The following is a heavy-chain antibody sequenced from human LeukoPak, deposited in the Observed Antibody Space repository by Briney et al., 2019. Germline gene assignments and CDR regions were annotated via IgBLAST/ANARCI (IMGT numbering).Heavy chain of an antibody. CDR2: ISWNSGSI. D-gene: IGHD3-22*01. V-gene: IGHV3-9*01. CDR3: ARDYYDSSGDAFDI. J-gene: IGHJ3*02. CDR1: GFTFDDYA. Sequence: GGSLRLSCGASGFTFDDYAMHWVRQAPGKGLEWVSGISWNSGSIGYADSVKGRFTISRDNAKNSLYLQMNSLRAEDTAVYYCARDYYDSSGDAFDIWGQGTMVTVSS.